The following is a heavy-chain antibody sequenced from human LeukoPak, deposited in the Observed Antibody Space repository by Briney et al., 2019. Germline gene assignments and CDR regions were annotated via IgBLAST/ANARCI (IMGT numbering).Heavy chain of an antibody. Sequence: SETLSLTCTVSGGSISSYYWSWIRQPAGKGLEWIGRIYTSGSTNYNPSLKSRVTMSVDTSKYQFSLKLSSVTAADTAVYYCARDAYYYDSSGYYPEYFQHWGQGTLVTVSS. CDR3: ARDAYYYDSSGYYPEYFQH. CDR2: IYTSGST. J-gene: IGHJ1*01. V-gene: IGHV4-4*07. D-gene: IGHD3-22*01. CDR1: GGSISSYY.